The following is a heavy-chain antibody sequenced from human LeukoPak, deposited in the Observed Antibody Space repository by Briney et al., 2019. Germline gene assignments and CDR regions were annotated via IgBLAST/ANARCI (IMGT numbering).Heavy chain of an antibody. CDR3: ASRPKAGRWLAVFDY. CDR1: GFTVSDNY. D-gene: IGHD6-19*01. J-gene: IGHJ4*02. Sequence: GGSLRLSCVASGFTVSDNYMSWVRQAPGKGLEWVSVIYSGGSTYYADSVKGRFTVSRDNSKNTVYLQMNSLRAEDTAVYHCASRPKAGRWLAVFDYWGQGTRVTVSS. CDR2: IYSGGST. V-gene: IGHV3-66*01.